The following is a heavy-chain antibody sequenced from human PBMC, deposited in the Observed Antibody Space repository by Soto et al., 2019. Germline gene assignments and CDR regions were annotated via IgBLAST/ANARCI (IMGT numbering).Heavy chain of an antibody. V-gene: IGHV1-3*01. CDR3: ARWLVGSRTFYYYGLGV. J-gene: IGHJ6*02. CDR1: GYTFINHG. D-gene: IGHD6-19*01. Sequence: ASVKVSCKASGYTFINHGLQWVRQAPGQRLEWMGWLNVATGNTKYSQNFQGRVSITRDTSAKTAYMELSSLRSEDTAVYYCARWLVGSRTFYYYGLGVCCQGPTVTLSS. CDR2: LNVATGNT.